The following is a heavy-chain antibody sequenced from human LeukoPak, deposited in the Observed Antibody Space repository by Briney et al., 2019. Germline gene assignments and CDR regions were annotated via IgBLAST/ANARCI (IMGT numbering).Heavy chain of an antibody. J-gene: IGHJ6*02. D-gene: IGHD2-8*01. CDR3: ASRSRVYAYYYYYYGMDV. V-gene: IGHV4-34*01. CDR2: INHSGST. CDR1: GGSFSGYY. Sequence: PSETLSLTCAVYGGSFSGYYWSWIRQPPGKGLEWIGEINHSGSTSYNPSLKSRVTISVDTSKNQFSLKLSSVTAADTAVYYCASRSRVYAYYYYYYGMDVWGQGTTVTVSS.